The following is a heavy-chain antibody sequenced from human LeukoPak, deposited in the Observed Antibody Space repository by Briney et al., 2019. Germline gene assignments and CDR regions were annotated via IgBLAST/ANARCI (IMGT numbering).Heavy chain of an antibody. V-gene: IGHV4-34*01. CDR1: GGSFSGYY. CDR3: ARDHGGLNFDY. J-gene: IGHJ4*02. Sequence: PSETLSLTCAVYGGSFSGYYWSWIRQPPGKGLEWIGEINHSGSTNYNPSLKSRVTISVDTSKNQFSLKLSSVTAADTAVYYCARDHGGLNFDYWGQGTLVTVSS. CDR2: INHSGST. D-gene: IGHD4-23*01.